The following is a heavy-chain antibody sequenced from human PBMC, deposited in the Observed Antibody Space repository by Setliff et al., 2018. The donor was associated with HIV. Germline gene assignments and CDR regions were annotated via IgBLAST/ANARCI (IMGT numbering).Heavy chain of an antibody. CDR3: TTGVSRYCSGGSCYSGDY. Sequence: GGSLRLSCAASGFTFSSYAMTWVRQAPGKGLEWVGRIKSKTDGGTTDYAAPVKGRFTISRDDSKNTLYLQMNSLKTEDTAVYYCTTGVSRYCSGGSCYSGDYWGQGTLVTVSS. D-gene: IGHD2-15*01. J-gene: IGHJ4*02. CDR2: IKSKTDGGTT. V-gene: IGHV3-15*01. CDR1: GFTFSSYA.